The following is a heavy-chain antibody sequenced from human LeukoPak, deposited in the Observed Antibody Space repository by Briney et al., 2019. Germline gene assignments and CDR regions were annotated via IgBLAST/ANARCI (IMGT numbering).Heavy chain of an antibody. J-gene: IGHJ6*03. CDR2: TYTSGST. D-gene: IGHD2-2*01. V-gene: IGHV4-4*07. CDR3: ARTSSTSEGYYYYYMDV. Sequence: PSETLSLTCTVSGGSISSYYWSWIRQPAGKGLEWIGRTYTSGSTNYNPSLKSRVTMSVDTSKNQFSLKLSSVTAADTAVYYCARTSSTSEGYYYYYMDVWGKGTTVTVSS. CDR1: GGSISSYY.